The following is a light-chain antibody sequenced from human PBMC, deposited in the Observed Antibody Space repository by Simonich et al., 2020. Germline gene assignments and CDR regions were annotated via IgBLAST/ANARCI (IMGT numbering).Light chain of an antibody. V-gene: IGKV3-11*01. Sequence: EIVLTQSPANLSLSPGERATLSCRASQSVSSYLAWYQQKPGQAPRLLIYYASHRATGIPARFSCNGSGTDFTLTISSLEPEDFAVYYCQQRSNWLTFGGGTKVEIK. CDR2: YAS. CDR3: QQRSNWLT. J-gene: IGKJ4*01. CDR1: QSVSSY.